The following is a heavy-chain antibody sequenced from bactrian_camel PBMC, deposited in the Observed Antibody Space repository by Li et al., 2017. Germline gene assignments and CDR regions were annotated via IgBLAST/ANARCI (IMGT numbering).Heavy chain of an antibody. V-gene: IGHV3S55*01. CDR2: IDSDGVT. CDR3: AAAADIPTCSFGILKLRKDSGY. J-gene: IGHJ6*01. Sequence: HVQLVESGGGSVQAGGSLRLSCAASGLTFVGGDCMGWFRQAPGREREGVAAIDSDGVTTHADSVKDRFTISKDNLKNILYLQMNSLNVDDTGLYYCAAAADIPTCSFGILKLRKDSGYWGQGTQVTVS. D-gene: IGHD3*01. CDR1: GLTFVGGDC.